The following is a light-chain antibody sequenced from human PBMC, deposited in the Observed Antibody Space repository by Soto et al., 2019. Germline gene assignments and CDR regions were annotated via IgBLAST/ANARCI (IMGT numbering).Light chain of an antibody. CDR3: QQYYSTPPT. Sequence: DIVMTQSPDSLAVSLGERATINCKSSQSVLYSSNTKNYLAWYQQKSGQPPKLLIYWASTRESGVPDRFSCSGSGTDFTLTISSLQAEDLAVYYCQQYYSTPPTFGQGTKVEIK. V-gene: IGKV4-1*01. CDR1: QSVLYSSNTKNY. CDR2: WAS. J-gene: IGKJ1*01.